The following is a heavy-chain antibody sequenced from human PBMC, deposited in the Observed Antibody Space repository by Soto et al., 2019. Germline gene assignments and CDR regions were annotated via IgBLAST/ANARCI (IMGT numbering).Heavy chain of an antibody. V-gene: IGHV3-53*01. D-gene: IGHD3-9*01. CDR1: GFTLGKYT. CDR2: SYSSGGT. CDR3: ARDREPDGIWTFDS. J-gene: IGHJ4*02. Sequence: PGGSLRLSCAASGFTLGKYTMGWVRQAPGKGLEWVAESYSSGGTEYADSGKGRLTISRDNSKNMLFLQMNSLGVEDTALYYCARDREPDGIWTFDSWGQGTLVTVSS.